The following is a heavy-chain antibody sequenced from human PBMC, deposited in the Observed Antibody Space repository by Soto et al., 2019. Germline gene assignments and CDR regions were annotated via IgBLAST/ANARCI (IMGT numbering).Heavy chain of an antibody. J-gene: IGHJ4*02. CDR2: VSFDGSSK. CDR3: AKGSVPMILVPELKY. Sequence: GGSLRLSCAASGFTFSNYAIHWVRQPPGKGLEWVSVVSFDGSSKNYAGSVKGRFSIARDNSKETSYLQMNSLTPEDTAIYYCAKGSVPMILVPELKYWGPGTRVTVS. CDR1: GFTFSNYA. D-gene: IGHD3-16*01. V-gene: IGHV3-30-3*01.